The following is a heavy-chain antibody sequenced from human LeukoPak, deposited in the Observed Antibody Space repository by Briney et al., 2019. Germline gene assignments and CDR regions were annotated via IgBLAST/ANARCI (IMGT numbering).Heavy chain of an antibody. Sequence: PGGSLRLSCAASGFTFSSYAMHWVRQAPGKGLESVAVISYDGSNKYYADSVKGRFTISRDNSKNTLYLQMNSLRAEDTAVYYCARDNEEIVVVPAAIDYWGQGTLVTVSS. CDR2: ISYDGSNK. D-gene: IGHD2-2*01. V-gene: IGHV3-30*04. CDR3: ARDNEEIVVVPAAIDY. CDR1: GFTFSSYA. J-gene: IGHJ4*02.